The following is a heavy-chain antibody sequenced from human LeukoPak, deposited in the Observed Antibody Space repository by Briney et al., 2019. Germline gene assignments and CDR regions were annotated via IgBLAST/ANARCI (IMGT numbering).Heavy chain of an antibody. J-gene: IGHJ4*02. CDR2: IWFDGSVK. V-gene: IGHV3-33*06. D-gene: IGHD3-3*01. CDR1: GFTFNTYG. Sequence: GGSLRLSCAASGFTFNTYGMHWVRQAPGQGLEWVAAIWFDGSVKHYSDAVKGRFTISRDNSLNTLYLQMNSLRVEDTAIYYCAKETDLQFLEPAFWGQGTLVTVSS. CDR3: AKETDLQFLEPAF.